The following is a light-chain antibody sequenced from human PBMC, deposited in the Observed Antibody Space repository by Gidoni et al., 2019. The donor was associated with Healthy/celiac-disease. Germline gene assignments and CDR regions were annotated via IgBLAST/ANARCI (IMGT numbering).Light chain of an antibody. J-gene: IGKJ1*01. Sequence: DLQMTQSPSTLSASVGDRVTLTCRASQSISSWLAWYQQKPGKAPKPLIYKASSLASGVPSRFSGSGSGTEFTLTISSLQPDDFATYYCQQYNSYPWTFGQGTKVEIK. CDR3: QQYNSYPWT. V-gene: IGKV1-5*03. CDR2: KAS. CDR1: QSISSW.